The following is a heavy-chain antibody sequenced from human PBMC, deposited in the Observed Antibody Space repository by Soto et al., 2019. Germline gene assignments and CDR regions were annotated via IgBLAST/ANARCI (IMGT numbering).Heavy chain of an antibody. Sequence: QVQLVQSGAEVKKPGASVKVSCKASGYTLTTYYMHWVRQAPGQGLEWMGIINPLGGSTTYAQTFQGRVXXTXDXXTSTVYMELSSLRSEDTAVYYCARVDNFWSGYWDYWGQGTLVTVSS. V-gene: IGHV1-46*01. D-gene: IGHD3-3*01. J-gene: IGHJ4*02. CDR3: ARVDNFWSGYWDY. CDR2: INPLGGST. CDR1: GYTLTTYY.